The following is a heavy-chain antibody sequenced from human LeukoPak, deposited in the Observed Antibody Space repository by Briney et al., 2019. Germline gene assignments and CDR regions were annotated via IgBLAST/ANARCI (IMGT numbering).Heavy chain of an antibody. CDR3: ARDSSGYYYPEYFQH. CDR2: ISAYNGNT. J-gene: IGHJ1*01. D-gene: IGHD3-22*01. CDR1: GYTFTSYG. V-gene: IGHV1-18*01. Sequence: GASVKVSCKASGYTFTSYGISWVRQAPGQGLEWMGWISAYNGNTNYAQKLQGRVTMTTDTSTSTAYMELRSLRSDDTAVYYCARDSSGYYYPEYFQHWGQGTLVTVSS.